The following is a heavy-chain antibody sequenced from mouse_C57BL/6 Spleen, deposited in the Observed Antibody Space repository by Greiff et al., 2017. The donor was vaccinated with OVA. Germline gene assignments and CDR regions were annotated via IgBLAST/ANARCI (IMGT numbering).Heavy chain of an antibody. J-gene: IGHJ2*01. D-gene: IGHD2-2*01. CDR3: TPDGYDYFDY. CDR2: IDPETGGT. Sequence: VQRVESGAELVRPGASVTLSCKASGYTFTDYEMHWVKQTPVHGLEWIGAIDPETGGTAYNQKFKGKAILTADKSSSTAYMELRSLTSEDSAVYYCTPDGYDYFDYWGQGTTLTVSS. V-gene: IGHV1-15*01. CDR1: GYTFTDYE.